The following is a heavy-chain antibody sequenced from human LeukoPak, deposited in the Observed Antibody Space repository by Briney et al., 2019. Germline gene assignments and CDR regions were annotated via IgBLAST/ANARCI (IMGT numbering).Heavy chain of an antibody. CDR2: IHYSGNT. V-gene: IGHV4-59*08. CDR1: GGSIGTYY. D-gene: IGHD6-19*01. CDR3: ARRYSSGGGYLDY. Sequence: SETLSLTCTVSGGSIGTYYWTWIRQPPGKRLEWIGYIHYSGNTNYNPSLQSRVTISVDTSKNQFSLKLSSMTAADTAVYYCARRYSSGGGYLDYWGQGTLVTVSS. J-gene: IGHJ4*02.